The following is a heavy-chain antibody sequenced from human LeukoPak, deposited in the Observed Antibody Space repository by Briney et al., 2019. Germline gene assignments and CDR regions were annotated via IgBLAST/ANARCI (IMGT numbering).Heavy chain of an antibody. D-gene: IGHD6-6*01. CDR2: INPNSGGT. CDR3: AREHSSSSGKVFDY. V-gene: IGHV1-2*02. J-gene: IGHJ4*02. Sequence: RASVKVSCKASGYTFTGYYMHWVRQAPGQGLEWMGWINPNSGGTNYAQKFQGRVTMTRDTSISTAYMELSRLRSDDTAVYYCAREHSSSSGKVFDYWGQGTLVTVSS. CDR1: GYTFTGYY.